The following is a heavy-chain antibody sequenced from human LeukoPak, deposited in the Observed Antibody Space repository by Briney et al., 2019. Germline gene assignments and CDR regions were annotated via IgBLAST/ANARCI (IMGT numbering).Heavy chain of an antibody. Sequence: SETLSLTCTVSGDSFSSVSYYWRWIRQPAGKGVEWIGRIYSTASTTYTPSLTSRVTISVDTSKNQFSLKLSSVTAADTAVYYCARGGLLNWFDPWGQGTLVTVSS. D-gene: IGHD1-26*01. V-gene: IGHV4-61*02. CDR1: GDSFSSVSYY. CDR2: IYSTAST. J-gene: IGHJ5*02. CDR3: ARGGLLNWFDP.